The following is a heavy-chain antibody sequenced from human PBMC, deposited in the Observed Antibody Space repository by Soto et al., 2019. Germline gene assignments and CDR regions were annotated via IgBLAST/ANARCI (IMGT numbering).Heavy chain of an antibody. Sequence: PSETLSLTCTVSGGSISSSSYYWGWIRQPPGKGLEWIGSIYYSGSTYYNQSLKSRVTISVDTSKNQFSLKLSSVTAADTAVYYCARRSESPNYYGDYDYWGQGTLVTVSS. J-gene: IGHJ4*02. V-gene: IGHV4-39*01. CDR2: IYYSGST. CDR3: ARRSESPNYYGDYDY. CDR1: GGSISSSSYY. D-gene: IGHD4-17*01.